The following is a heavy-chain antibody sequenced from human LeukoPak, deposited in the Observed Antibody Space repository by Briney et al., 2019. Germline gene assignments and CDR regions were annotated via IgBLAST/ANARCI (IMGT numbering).Heavy chain of an antibody. Sequence: GGSLRLSCAASVFTLSSYYMTWVRQAPGKGLEWVSVMYSGGSTYYADSVKGRVAISRDNSQNTVFLQMNSVRVEDTAVYYCARSYSNHLFGMDVWGQGTAVTVSS. D-gene: IGHD4-11*01. CDR3: ARSYSNHLFGMDV. V-gene: IGHV3-66*01. J-gene: IGHJ6*02. CDR2: MYSGGST. CDR1: VFTLSSYY.